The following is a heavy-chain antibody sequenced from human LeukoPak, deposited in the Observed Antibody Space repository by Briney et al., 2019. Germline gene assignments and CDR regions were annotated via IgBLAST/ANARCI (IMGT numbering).Heavy chain of an antibody. CDR1: GYTSTGYY. CDR3: ARGIVATICPYFDY. V-gene: IGHV1-2*02. D-gene: IGHD5-12*01. Sequence: ASVKVSCKASGYTSTGYYMHWVRQAPGQGLEWMGWINPNSGGTNYAQKFQGRVTMTRDTSISTAYMELSRLRSDDTAVYYCARGIVATICPYFDYWGQGTLVTVSS. CDR2: INPNSGGT. J-gene: IGHJ4*02.